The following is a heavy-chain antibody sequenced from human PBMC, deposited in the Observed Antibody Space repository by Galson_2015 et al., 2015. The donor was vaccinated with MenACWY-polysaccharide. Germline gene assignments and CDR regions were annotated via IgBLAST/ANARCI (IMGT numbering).Heavy chain of an antibody. J-gene: IGHJ4*02. D-gene: IGHD2-21*01. Sequence: SVKVSCKASGYTFSSYDINWVRQASGQGLEWMGWMNPNSGSTGYAQRFQGRIAMTRDTATSTACMELRMLRYDDTAVYYCTRIIARKHTFVDSWGQGTLVSVS. CDR1: GYTFSSYD. V-gene: IGHV1-8*01. CDR2: MNPNSGST. CDR3: TRIIARKHTFVDS.